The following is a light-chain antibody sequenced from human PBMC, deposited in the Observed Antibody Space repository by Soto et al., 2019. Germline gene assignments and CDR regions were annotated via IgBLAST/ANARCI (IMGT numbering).Light chain of an antibody. Sequence: QSVLTQPPSFSGTPGQRITLSCSGSDSNIGTNFVYWYQQLPGRAPKLLIFSNNQRPSGVPDRFFASKSGTSASLAISGLRSEDEAHYYCASWDDTVTGPGGVFGGGTKVTVL. CDR1: DSNIGTNF. CDR3: ASWDDTVTGPGGV. V-gene: IGLV1-47*02. CDR2: SNN. J-gene: IGLJ3*02.